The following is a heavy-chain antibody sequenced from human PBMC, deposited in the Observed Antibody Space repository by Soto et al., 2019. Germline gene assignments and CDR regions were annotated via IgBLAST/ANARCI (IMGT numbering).Heavy chain of an antibody. CDR1: GFTFSSYG. Sequence: GESLKISCAASGFTFSSYGMHWVRQAPGKGLEWVAVISYDGSNKYYADSVKGRFTISRDNSKNTLYLQMNSLRAEDTAVYYCAKDRGITMVRGAPLWGQGTLVTVSS. D-gene: IGHD3-10*01. J-gene: IGHJ4*02. CDR2: ISYDGSNK. CDR3: AKDRGITMVRGAPL. V-gene: IGHV3-30*18.